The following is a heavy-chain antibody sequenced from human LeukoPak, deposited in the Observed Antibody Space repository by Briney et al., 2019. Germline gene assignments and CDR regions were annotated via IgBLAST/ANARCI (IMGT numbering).Heavy chain of an antibody. CDR1: VGSISSYY. CDR3: ARASDTAMASDAFDI. D-gene: IGHD5-18*01. J-gene: IGHJ3*02. Sequence: SETLPLTCTVSVGSISSYYWSWIRQPAGKGLEWIGRIYTSGSTNYNPSLKSRVTISVDKSKNQFSLKLSSVTAADTAVYYCARASDTAMASDAFDIWGQGTMVTVSS. V-gene: IGHV4-4*07. CDR2: IYTSGST.